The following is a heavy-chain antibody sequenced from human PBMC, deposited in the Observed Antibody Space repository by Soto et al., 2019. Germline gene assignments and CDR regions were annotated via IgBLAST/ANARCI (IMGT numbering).Heavy chain of an antibody. J-gene: IGHJ4*02. D-gene: IGHD5-12*01. CDR3: ARGVGRWLQLPFDY. CDR2: INHSGST. CDR1: GGSFSGYY. Sequence: QVQLQQWGAGLLKPSETLSLTCAVYGGSFSGYYWSWIRQPPGKGLEWIGEINHSGSTNYNPSRKSRVTISVDTSKNQFCLKLSSMTAADTAVYYCARGVGRWLQLPFDYWGQGTLVTVSS. V-gene: IGHV4-34*01.